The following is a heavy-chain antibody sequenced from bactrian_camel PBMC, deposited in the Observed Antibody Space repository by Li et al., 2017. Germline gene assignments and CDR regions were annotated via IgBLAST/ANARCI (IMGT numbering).Heavy chain of an antibody. CDR1: VTLYSSNC. CDR2: IYTGDGAT. Sequence: HVQLVESGGGSVQTGGSLRLSCVVSVTLYSSNCLGLFRDIPGKEREGVAGIYTGDGATYYADSVKGRFTISADNAKRTVFLQMNSLKPEDTAMYYCAADRGRSRNCFSDRFSPAEFGDWGQGTQVTVS. V-gene: IGHV3S54*01. D-gene: IGHD2*01. CDR3: AADRGRSRNCFSDRFSPAEFGD. J-gene: IGHJ4*01.